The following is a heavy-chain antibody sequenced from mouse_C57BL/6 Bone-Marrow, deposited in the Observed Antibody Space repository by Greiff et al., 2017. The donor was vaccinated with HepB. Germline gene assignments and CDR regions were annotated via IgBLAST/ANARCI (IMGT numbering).Heavy chain of an antibody. CDR3: TDGAWFAY. J-gene: IGHJ3*01. CDR1: GFTFSNYW. CDR2: IRLKSDNYAT. Sequence: EVQGVESGGGLVQPGGSMKLSCVASGFTFSNYWMNWVRQSPEKGLEWVAQIRLKSDNYATHYAESVKGRFTISRDDSKSSVYLQMNNLRAEDTGIYYCTDGAWFAYWGQGTLVTVSA. V-gene: IGHV6-3*01.